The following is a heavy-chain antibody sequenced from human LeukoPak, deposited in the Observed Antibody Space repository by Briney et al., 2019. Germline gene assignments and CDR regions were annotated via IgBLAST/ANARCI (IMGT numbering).Heavy chain of an antibody. D-gene: IGHD2-2*03. CDR3: ANDLTGYEDY. CDR2: INTDGTYT. J-gene: IGHJ4*02. CDR1: GFIFSNYW. V-gene: IGHV3-74*01. Sequence: GGSLRLSCTASGFIFSNYWIHWVRQVPGKGLIWVSRINTDGTYTSYADSVKGRFTISRDNAKNTLYLQMNSLRAEDTAVYYCANDLTGYEDYWGQGTLVTVSS.